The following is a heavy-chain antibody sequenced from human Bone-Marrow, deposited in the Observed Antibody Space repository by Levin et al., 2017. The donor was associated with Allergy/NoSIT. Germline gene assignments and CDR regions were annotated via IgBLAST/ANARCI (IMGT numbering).Heavy chain of an antibody. CDR1: GGSVTDHY. J-gene: IGHJ3*02. Sequence: ESLKISCTVSGGSVTDHYWSWIRQPPGQGLEWVGYFFGTGTTNYNPSLRSRVAMSVDTSKNQLSLHLNSLSAADTAVYYCVIGRLFFQDGSGPVDAFDIWGQGTMVIVSS. CDR3: VIGRLFFQDGSGPVDAFDI. D-gene: IGHD3-22*01. CDR2: FFGTGTT. V-gene: IGHV4-59*02.